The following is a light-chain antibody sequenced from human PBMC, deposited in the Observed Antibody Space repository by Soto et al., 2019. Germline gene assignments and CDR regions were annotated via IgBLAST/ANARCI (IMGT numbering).Light chain of an antibody. V-gene: IGLV1-44*01. CDR1: SSNIGSNT. Sequence: QSVLTQPPSASGTPGQRVTISCSGSSSNIGSNTVNWYQQLTGTAPKLLIYSNNQRPSGVPDRFSGSKSGTSASLAISGLQSEDEADYYCAAWDDSLNGPLFGGGTKLTVL. J-gene: IGLJ2*01. CDR2: SNN. CDR3: AAWDDSLNGPL.